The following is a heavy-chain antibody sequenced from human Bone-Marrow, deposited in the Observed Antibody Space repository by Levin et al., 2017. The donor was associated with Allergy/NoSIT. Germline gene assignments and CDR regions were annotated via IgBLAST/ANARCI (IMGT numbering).Heavy chain of an antibody. Sequence: GGSLRLSCEASGFTFSDHWMHWVRQTPGKGLIYVARINSDGSSTSYAAFLRGRFSISRDNAKNTLFLQMNSLTAEDTAVYFCARVHCSGGSCPSWAFNDVWGQGTLVSVSS. J-gene: IGHJ4*02. CDR1: GFTFSDHW. D-gene: IGHD2-15*01. CDR3: ARVHCSGGSCPSWAFNDV. V-gene: IGHV3-74*01. CDR2: INSDGSST.